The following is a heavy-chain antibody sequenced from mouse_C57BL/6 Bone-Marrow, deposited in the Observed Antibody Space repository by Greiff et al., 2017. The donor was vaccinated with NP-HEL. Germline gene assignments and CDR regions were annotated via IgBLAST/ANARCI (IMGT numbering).Heavy chain of an antibody. V-gene: IGHV1-75*01. Sequence: QVQLQQSGPELVKPGASVKISCKASGYTFTDYYINWVKQRPGQGLEWIGWIFPGSGSTYYNEKFKGKATLTVDKSSSTAYMLLSSLTSEDSAVYYCSTYYYGSSYGYWGQGTTLTVSS. CDR2: IFPGSGST. CDR3: STYYYGSSYGY. CDR1: GYTFTDYY. J-gene: IGHJ2*01. D-gene: IGHD1-1*01.